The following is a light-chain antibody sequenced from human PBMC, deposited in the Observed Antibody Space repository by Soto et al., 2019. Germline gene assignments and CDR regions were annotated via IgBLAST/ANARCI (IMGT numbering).Light chain of an antibody. V-gene: IGKV3-15*01. CDR1: QSIMFS. Sequence: EIVMTQSPATLSVSPGERATLSCRASQSIMFSLAWYQQKPGQAPRLLISGASTRATGIPARFSGSGSGKEFTLTISSRQSEDFAVYYCQQYYDWPPLTCGGGTKVEIK. CDR3: QQYYDWPPLT. CDR2: GAS. J-gene: IGKJ4*01.